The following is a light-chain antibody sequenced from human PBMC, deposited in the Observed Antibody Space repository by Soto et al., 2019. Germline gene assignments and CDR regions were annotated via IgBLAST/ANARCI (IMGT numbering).Light chain of an antibody. CDR1: SSNIGSNS. CDR2: SNN. J-gene: IGLJ3*02. V-gene: IGLV1-44*01. CDR3: AAWDDSLNGWV. Sequence: QSVLTQPPSASGTPGQRVAISCSGNSSNIGSNSVNWYQHLPGTAPKLLVYSNNRRPSGVPDRISGSKSGASASLAFSGLQSEDEAEYFCAAWDDSLNGWVFGGGTQLIVL.